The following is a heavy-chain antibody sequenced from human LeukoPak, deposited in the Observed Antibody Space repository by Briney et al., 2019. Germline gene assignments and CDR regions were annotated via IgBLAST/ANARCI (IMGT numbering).Heavy chain of an antibody. D-gene: IGHD3-22*01. J-gene: IGHJ4*02. V-gene: IGHV3-7*03. Sequence: GGSLRLSCAASGFTFSSYWMSWVRQAPGKGLEWVANIKQDGSEKYYVDSVKGRFTISRDNAKNSLYLQMNSLRAEDTAVYYCARGNYDSSGYYYVTDYWGQGTLVTVSS. CDR1: GFTFSSYW. CDR3: ARGNYDSSGYYYVTDY. CDR2: IKQDGSEK.